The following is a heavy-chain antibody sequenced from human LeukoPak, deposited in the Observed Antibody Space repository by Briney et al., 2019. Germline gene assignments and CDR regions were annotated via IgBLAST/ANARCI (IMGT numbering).Heavy chain of an antibody. D-gene: IGHD1-26*01. CDR1: GFTFSSYA. J-gene: IGHJ6*02. V-gene: IGHV3-23*01. CDR3: AKVGARGYYYYGMDV. Sequence: GGSLRLSCAASGFTFSSYAMSWVRQAPGKGLEWVSAISGSGGTTYYADSVKGRFIISSDNSKNTLYLQMNSLRAEDTAVYYCAKVGARGYYYYGMDVWGQGTTVTVSS. CDR2: ISGSGGTT.